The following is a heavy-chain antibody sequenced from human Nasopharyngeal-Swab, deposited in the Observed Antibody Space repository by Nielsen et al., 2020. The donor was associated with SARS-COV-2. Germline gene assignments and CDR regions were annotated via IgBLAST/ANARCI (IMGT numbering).Heavy chain of an antibody. V-gene: IGHV3-7*01. J-gene: IGHJ4*02. CDR3: ARGRGGSYFSYFEY. CDR1: GFTFSSYW. CDR2: IKQDGSNK. Sequence: GESLKISCAASGFTFSSYWMSWVRQAPGKGLEWVANIKQDGSNKYYADSVKGRFTISRDNSKNTLYLQMNSLRAEDTAVYYCARGRGGSYFSYFEYWGQGTLVTVSS. D-gene: IGHD1-26*01.